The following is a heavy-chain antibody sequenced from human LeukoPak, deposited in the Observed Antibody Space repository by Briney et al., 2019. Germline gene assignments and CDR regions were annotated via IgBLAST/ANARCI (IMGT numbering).Heavy chain of an antibody. CDR3: ARGGTYQPLLGY. CDR2: IKEDSSEN. V-gene: IGHV3-7*01. Sequence: GGSLRLSCAASGFTFNKGWMNWVRQAPGKGLEWVANIKEDSSENYVDSMKGRFTISRDNAKNSLYLQMNSLRAEDTAVYYCARGGTYQPLLGYWGQGTLVTVSS. CDR1: GFTFNKGW. J-gene: IGHJ4*02. D-gene: IGHD2-2*01.